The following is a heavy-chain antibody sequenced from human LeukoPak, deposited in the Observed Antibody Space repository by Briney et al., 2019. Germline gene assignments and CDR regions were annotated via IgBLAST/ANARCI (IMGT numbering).Heavy chain of an antibody. V-gene: IGHV3-21*01. D-gene: IGHD5-12*01. Sequence: GGSLRLSCAASGLTFSSYSMNWVRQAPGKGLEWVSSISSSSSYIYYADSVKGRFTISRDNAKNSLYLQMNSLRAEDTAVYYCAAYYDSSDAFDIWGQGTMVTVSS. CDR3: AAYYDSSDAFDI. CDR2: ISSSSSYI. J-gene: IGHJ3*02. CDR1: GLTFSSYS.